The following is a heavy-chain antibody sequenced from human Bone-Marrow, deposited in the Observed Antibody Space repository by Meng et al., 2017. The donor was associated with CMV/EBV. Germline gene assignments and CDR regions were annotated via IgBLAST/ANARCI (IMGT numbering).Heavy chain of an antibody. CDR2: ISWNSGSI. CDR1: GFTFDDYA. CDR3: AREGVPAAIGGMDV. Sequence: GGSLRLSCAASGFTFDDYAMHWVRQAPGKGLEWVSGISWNSGSIGYADSVKGRFTISRDNAKNSLYLQMNSLRAEDTAVYYCAREGVPAAIGGMDVWGQGTTVTVSS. J-gene: IGHJ6*02. V-gene: IGHV3-9*01. D-gene: IGHD2-2*01.